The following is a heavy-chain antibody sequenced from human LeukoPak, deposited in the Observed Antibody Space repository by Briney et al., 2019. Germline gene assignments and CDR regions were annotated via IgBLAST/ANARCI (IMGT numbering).Heavy chain of an antibody. D-gene: IGHD6-13*01. Sequence: PGGSLRLSCAASGFTFSSYGMHWVRQAPGKGLEWVAVIWYDGSNKYYADSVKGRFTISRDNSKNTLYLQMNSLRAEDTAVYYCARDGPLPGTAAAEYWGQGTLVTVSS. CDR2: IWYDGSNK. J-gene: IGHJ4*02. CDR3: ARDGPLPGTAAAEY. V-gene: IGHV3-33*01. CDR1: GFTFSSYG.